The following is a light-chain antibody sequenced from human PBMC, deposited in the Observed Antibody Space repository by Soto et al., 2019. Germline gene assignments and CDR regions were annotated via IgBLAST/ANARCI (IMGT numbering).Light chain of an antibody. CDR3: QQYNKWPPET. J-gene: IGKJ1*01. CDR2: GAS. Sequence: EIVLTQSPATLSLSPGERATLSCRASENIYTDLAWYQQKPGQAPRLLIYGASTRATGIPARFSGSGSGTEFTLTISSLQSEDFAVYYCQQYNKWPPETFGQGTKVDIK. V-gene: IGKV3-15*01. CDR1: ENIYTD.